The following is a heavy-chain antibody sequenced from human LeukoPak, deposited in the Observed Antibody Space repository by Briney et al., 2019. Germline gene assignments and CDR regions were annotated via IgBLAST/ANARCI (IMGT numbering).Heavy chain of an antibody. CDR2: IYRGGST. Sequence: PGGSLRLSCAASGFLVSNSYVSWVRQAPGKGLEWVSIIYRGGSTYSADSVKDRFTVSSDNPKNTFYLQMNSLRAEDTAVYYCARGYDSGGSYAIWAFDYWGQGTLVTVSS. V-gene: IGHV3-66*01. CDR1: GFLVSNSY. J-gene: IGHJ4*02. D-gene: IGHD3-22*01. CDR3: ARGYDSGGSYAIWAFDY.